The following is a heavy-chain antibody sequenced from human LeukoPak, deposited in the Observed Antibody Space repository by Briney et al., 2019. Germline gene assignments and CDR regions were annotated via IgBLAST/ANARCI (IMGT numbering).Heavy chain of an antibody. CDR1: GRSISSGSYY. V-gene: IGHV4-61*02. CDR2: IYTSGST. J-gene: IGHJ6*03. CDR3: ARFYYYYYHMDV. Sequence: SETLSLTCTVSGRSISSGSYYWSWIRQPAGKGLEWIGRIYTSGSTNYNPSLKSRVTISVDTSKNQFSLKLSSVTAADTAVYYCARFYYYYYHMDVWGKGTTVTVSS.